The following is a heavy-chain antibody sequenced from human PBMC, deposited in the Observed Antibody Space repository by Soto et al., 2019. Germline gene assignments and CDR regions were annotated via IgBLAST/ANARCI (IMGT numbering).Heavy chain of an antibody. D-gene: IGHD5-12*01. CDR2: IYYSGST. V-gene: IGHV4-59*01. CDR3: ARTLGRDGYNYGY. J-gene: IGHJ4*02. CDR1: GGSISSYY. Sequence: SETLSLTCTVSGGSISSYYWSWIRQPPGKGLEWIGYIYYSGSTNYNPSLKSRATISVDTSKNQFSLKLSSVTAADTAVYYCARTLGRDGYNYGYWGQGTLVTVSS.